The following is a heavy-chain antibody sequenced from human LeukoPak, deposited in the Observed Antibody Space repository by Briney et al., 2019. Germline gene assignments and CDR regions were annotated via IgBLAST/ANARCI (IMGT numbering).Heavy chain of an antibody. CDR1: GYSFTAYY. Sequence: ASVKVSCKASGYSFTAYYMHWVRQAPGQGLEWMGWINPNSGGTNYAQKFQGRVTMTRDTSISTAYMELSRLRSDDTAVYYCARAYCTNGVCYKLVYWGQGTLVTVSS. J-gene: IGHJ4*02. CDR3: ARAYCTNGVCYKLVY. CDR2: INPNSGGT. V-gene: IGHV1-2*02. D-gene: IGHD2-8*01.